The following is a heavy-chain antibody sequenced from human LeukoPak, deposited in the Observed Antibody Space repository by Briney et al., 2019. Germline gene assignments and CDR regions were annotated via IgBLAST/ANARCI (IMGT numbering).Heavy chain of an antibody. CDR2: INCHSCTI. CDR3: AREGGFDC. V-gene: IGHV3-48*02. CDR1: GFTFSSYS. D-gene: IGHD3-16*01. Sequence: PGGSLRLSCAASGFTFSSYSMSWVRQAPGKGLEWVSYINCHSCTIYYADSVKGRFTISRDNAKNSLYLQMNSLRDEDTAMYYCAREGGFDCWGQGALVAVSS. J-gene: IGHJ4*02.